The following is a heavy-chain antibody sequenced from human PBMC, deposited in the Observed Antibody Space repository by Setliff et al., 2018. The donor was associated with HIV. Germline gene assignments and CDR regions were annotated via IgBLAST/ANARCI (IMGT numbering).Heavy chain of an antibody. J-gene: IGHJ5*01. D-gene: IGHD1-7*01. CDR2: IYGSGST. CDR3: AKRAVQDGTVTSSNWFES. CDR1: GDSIGTYS. Sequence: SETLSLTCAVSGDSIGTYSWHWLRQPPGKGLEWIGYIYGSGSTGYSPSLTSRVTMSTDTPNNRFALKLTSVTAADTAVYYCAKRAVQDGTVTSSNWFESWGQGTLVTVSS. V-gene: IGHV4-4*09.